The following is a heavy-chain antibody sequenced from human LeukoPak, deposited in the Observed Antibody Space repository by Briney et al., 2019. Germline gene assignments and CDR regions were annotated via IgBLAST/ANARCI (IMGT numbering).Heavy chain of an antibody. V-gene: IGHV4-59*01. CDR1: GGSISSYY. CDR3: AGGTTRIVDY. CDR2: IYYSGST. Sequence: PSETLSLTCTVSGGSISSYYWSWIRQPPGKGLEWIGYIYYSGSTNYNPSLKSRVTISVDTSKNQFSLKLSSVTAADTAVYYCAGGTTRIVDYWGQGTLVTVSS. D-gene: IGHD2-2*01. J-gene: IGHJ4*02.